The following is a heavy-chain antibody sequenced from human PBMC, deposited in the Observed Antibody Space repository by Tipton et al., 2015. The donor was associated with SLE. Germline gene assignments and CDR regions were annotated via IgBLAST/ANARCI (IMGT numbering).Heavy chain of an antibody. V-gene: IGHV3-64*04. CDR3: VRNGGAFDF. J-gene: IGHJ3*01. CDR2: ISGFGQRP. D-gene: IGHD2-8*01. Sequence: GSLRLSCSGSGFTFYNYGMHWVRQAPGKGLEFVSAISGFGQRPYYADSVKGRFTISRDNAKNSLYLQMNSLRAEDTAVYYCVRNGGAFDFWGQWTMVTVSS. CDR1: GFTFYNYG.